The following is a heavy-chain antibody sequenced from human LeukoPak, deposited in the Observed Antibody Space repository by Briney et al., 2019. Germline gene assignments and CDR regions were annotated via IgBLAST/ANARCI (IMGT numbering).Heavy chain of an antibody. CDR1: GGSFSGYY. CDR2: INHSGST. CDR3: AREPYCSSTSCYDYYYYYGMDV. J-gene: IGHJ6*02. Sequence: SETLSLTCAVYGGSFSGYYWSWIRQPPGEGLEWIGEINHSGSTNYNPSLKSRVTISVDTSKNQFSLKLSSVTAADTAVYYCAREPYCSSTSCYDYYYYYGMDVWGQGTTVTVSS. V-gene: IGHV4-34*01. D-gene: IGHD2-2*01.